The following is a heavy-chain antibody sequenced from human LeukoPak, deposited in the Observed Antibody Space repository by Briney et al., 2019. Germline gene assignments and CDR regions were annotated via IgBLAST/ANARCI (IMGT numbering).Heavy chain of an antibody. CDR2: INPNSGGT. D-gene: IGHD3-16*01. J-gene: IGHJ6*03. CDR3: ARVGRFGLYYYYYMDV. CDR1: GYTFTGYY. Sequence: HGASVKVSCKASGYTFTGYYMHWVRQAPGQGLEWMGWINPNSGGTNYALKFQGRVTMTRDTSISTAYMELSRLRSDDTAVYYCARVGRFGLYYYYYMDVWGKGTTVTVSS. V-gene: IGHV1-2*02.